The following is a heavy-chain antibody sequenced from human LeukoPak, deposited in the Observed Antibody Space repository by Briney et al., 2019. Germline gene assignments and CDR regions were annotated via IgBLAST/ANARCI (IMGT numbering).Heavy chain of an antibody. D-gene: IGHD2-15*01. Sequence: GGSLRLSCAASGLTFSSYAMSWVRQAPGKGLEWVSGIIASGTSTYYADSVRGRFTISRGNSKNTLDLQMNSLRVEDTAVYYCAKDVGPGGYCSGGRCYSANEYFQHWGQGTLVTVSS. J-gene: IGHJ1*01. CDR1: GLTFSSYA. CDR2: IIASGTST. V-gene: IGHV3-23*01. CDR3: AKDVGPGGYCSGGRCYSANEYFQH.